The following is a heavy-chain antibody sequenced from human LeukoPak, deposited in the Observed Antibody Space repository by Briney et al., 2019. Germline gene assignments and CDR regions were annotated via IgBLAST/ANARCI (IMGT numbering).Heavy chain of an antibody. CDR2: IYSGGST. J-gene: IGHJ4*02. Sequence: GGSLRLSCAASEFSVGSNYMTWVRQAPGKGLEWVSLIYSGGSTYYADSVKGRFTISRDNSKNTLYLQMNSLRAEDTAVYYCAREVTSLAETYIGEDYWGQGTLVTVSS. V-gene: IGHV3-66*01. CDR1: EFSVGSNY. CDR3: AREVTSLAETYIGEDY. D-gene: IGHD3-10*01.